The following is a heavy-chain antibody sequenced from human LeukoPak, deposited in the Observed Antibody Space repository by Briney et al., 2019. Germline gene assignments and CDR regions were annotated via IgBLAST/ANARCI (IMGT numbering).Heavy chain of an antibody. V-gene: IGHV1-46*01. Sequence: ASVKVSCKASGYTFTSNYTHWVRQAPGQGLEWMGMIYPRDGSTSYAQKFQGRVTVTKDTSTSTVHMELSGLRSEDTAVYYCARDQEGFDYWGQGTLVTVSS. CDR2: IYPRDGST. CDR3: ARDQEGFDY. CDR1: GYTFTSNY. J-gene: IGHJ4*02.